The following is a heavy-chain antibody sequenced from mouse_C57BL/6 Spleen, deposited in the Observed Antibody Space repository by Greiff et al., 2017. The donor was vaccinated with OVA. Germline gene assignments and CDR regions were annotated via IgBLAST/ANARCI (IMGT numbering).Heavy chain of an antibody. V-gene: IGHV1-52*01. CDR2: IDPSDSET. J-gene: IGHJ1*03. Sequence: QVQLKQPGAELVRPGSSVKLSCKASGYTFTSYWMHWVKQRPIQGLEWIGNIDPSDSETHYNQKFKDKATLTVDKSSSTAYMQLSSLTSEDSAVYYCARGKIPGYFDVWGTGTTVTVSS. CDR1: GYTFTSYW. CDR3: ARGKIPGYFDV.